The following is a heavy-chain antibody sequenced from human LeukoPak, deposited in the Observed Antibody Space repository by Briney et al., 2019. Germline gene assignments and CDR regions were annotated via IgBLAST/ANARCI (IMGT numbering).Heavy chain of an antibody. CDR2: INPNSGGT. CDR1: GYTFTGYY. CDR3: ARHRPYNWFDP. J-gene: IGHJ5*02. V-gene: IGHV1-2*02. Sequence: ASVKVSCKASGYTFTGYYMHWERQAPGQGLEWMGWINPNSGGTNYAQKFQGRVTTTRDTSISTAYMELSRLRSDDTAVYYCARHRPYNWFDPWGQGTLVTVSS.